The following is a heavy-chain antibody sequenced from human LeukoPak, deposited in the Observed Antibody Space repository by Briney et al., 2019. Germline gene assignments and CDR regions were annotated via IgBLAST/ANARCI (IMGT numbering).Heavy chain of an antibody. Sequence: SETLSLTCTVSGGPISSGGYYWSWIRQHPGKGLEWIGYIYCSGSTYYNPSLKSRVTISVDTSKNQFSLKLSSVTAADTAVYYCARVAGLWFGEFYFDYWGQGTLVTVSS. V-gene: IGHV4-31*03. CDR1: GGPISSGGYY. J-gene: IGHJ4*02. CDR2: IYCSGST. CDR3: ARVAGLWFGEFYFDY. D-gene: IGHD3-10*01.